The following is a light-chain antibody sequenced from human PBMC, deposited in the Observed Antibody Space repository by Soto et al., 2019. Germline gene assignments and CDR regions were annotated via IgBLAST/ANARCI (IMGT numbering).Light chain of an antibody. CDR1: QSVSSSY. CDR2: GAS. CDR3: QQYGSSPPMYT. Sequence: EIVLTQSPGTLSLSPGERATLSRRASQSVSSSYLAWYQQKPGQAPRLLIYGASSRATGIPDRFSGSGSGTDFTLTISRLEPEDSAVYYCQQYGSSPPMYTFGQGTKLEIK. V-gene: IGKV3-20*01. J-gene: IGKJ2*01.